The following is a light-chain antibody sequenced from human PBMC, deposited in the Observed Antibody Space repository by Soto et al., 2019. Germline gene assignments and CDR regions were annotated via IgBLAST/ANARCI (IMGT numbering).Light chain of an antibody. J-gene: IGKJ2*01. CDR3: QQSYSTPYI. V-gene: IGKV1-39*01. CDR1: QNIINF. CDR2: GAS. Sequence: DIQMTQFPSSLSASVGDRVTITCRASQNIINFLNWYQQKPGKAPNLLIYGASSLQSGDPSRFSGSGSGTDFTLTIANLQPEDFATYFCQQSYSTPYIFGQGTELEI.